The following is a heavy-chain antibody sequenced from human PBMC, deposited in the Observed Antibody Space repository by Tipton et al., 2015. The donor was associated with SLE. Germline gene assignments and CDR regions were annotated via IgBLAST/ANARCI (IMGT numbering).Heavy chain of an antibody. CDR1: GGSISNYC. Sequence: TLSLTCTVSGGSISNYCWSWIRQPPGKPLEWIGYVYYGGSTKYNPSLKSRVTISVDTSKNQFSLKLTSVTAADTAVYYCARALPFNYDFWSGYSTDPFDVWGQGTMVTVSA. J-gene: IGHJ3*01. CDR2: VYYGGST. D-gene: IGHD3-3*01. V-gene: IGHV4-59*01. CDR3: ARALPFNYDFWSGYSTDPFDV.